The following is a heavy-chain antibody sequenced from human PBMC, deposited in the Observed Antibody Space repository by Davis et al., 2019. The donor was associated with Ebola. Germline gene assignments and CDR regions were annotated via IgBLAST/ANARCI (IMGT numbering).Heavy chain of an antibody. D-gene: IGHD3-3*01. Sequence: GESLKISCAASGFTFSSYAMHWVRQAPGKGLEWVAVISYDGSNKYYADSVKGRFTISRDNSKNTLYLQMNSLRAEDTAVYYCARDWMYYDFWSGYYHYYYYGMDVWGQGTTVTVSS. J-gene: IGHJ6*02. CDR3: ARDWMYYDFWSGYYHYYYYGMDV. CDR2: ISYDGSNK. V-gene: IGHV3-30-3*01. CDR1: GFTFSSYA.